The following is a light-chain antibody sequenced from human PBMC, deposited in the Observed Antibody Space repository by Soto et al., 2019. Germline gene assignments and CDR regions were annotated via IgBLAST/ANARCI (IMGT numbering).Light chain of an antibody. CDR3: HQYGSSPPIT. V-gene: IGKV3-20*01. J-gene: IGKJ5*01. Sequence: EIVLSQSPGTLSLSTGERATLSCRASQSVSSSYLAWYQQKPGQAPRLLIYGASSRATGIPDRFSGSGSGTDFTLTISRLEPEDFAVYYCHQYGSSPPITSGQGARLEN. CDR1: QSVSSSY. CDR2: GAS.